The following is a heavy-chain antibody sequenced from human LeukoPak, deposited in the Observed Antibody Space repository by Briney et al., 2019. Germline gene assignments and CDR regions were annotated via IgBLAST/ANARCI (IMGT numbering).Heavy chain of an antibody. CDR2: IYYSGTT. CDR3: ARGVYIAAAQYAY. D-gene: IGHD6-13*01. J-gene: IGHJ4*02. CDR1: GGSISSYY. Sequence: PSQTLSLTCTVSGGSISSYYWSWIRQPPGKGLEWIGYIYYSGTTNYNPSLKSRVTISVDTSKNQFSLKLSSVTAADTAVYYCARGVYIAAAQYAYWGQGTLVTVSS. V-gene: IGHV4-59*01.